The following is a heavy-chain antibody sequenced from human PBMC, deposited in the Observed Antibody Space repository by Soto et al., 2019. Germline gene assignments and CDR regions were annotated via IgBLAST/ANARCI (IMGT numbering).Heavy chain of an antibody. V-gene: IGHV3-21*01. D-gene: IGHD2-2*01. CDR2: ISSSSSYI. Sequence: GGSLRLSCAASGFTFSSYSMNWVRQAPGKGLEWVSSISSSSSYIYYADSVKGRFTISRDNAKNSLYLQMNSLRAEDTAVYYCARDRAVVPAASPHSFDYWGQGTLVTVSS. CDR3: ARDRAVVPAASPHSFDY. CDR1: GFTFSSYS. J-gene: IGHJ4*02.